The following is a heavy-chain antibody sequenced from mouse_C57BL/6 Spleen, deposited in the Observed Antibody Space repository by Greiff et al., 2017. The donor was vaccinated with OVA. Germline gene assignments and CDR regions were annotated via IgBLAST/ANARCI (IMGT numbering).Heavy chain of an antibody. Sequence: VQLKESGGGLVKPGGSLKLSCAASGFTFSDYGMHWVRQAPEKGLAWVAYISSGSSTIYSADTVKGRFTIYRDNAKNTLFLQMTSLRSEDTAMYYCARAGTRGYYFDYWGQGTTLTVSS. CDR2: ISSGSSTI. J-gene: IGHJ2*01. CDR1: GFTFSDYG. CDR3: ARAGTRGYYFDY. D-gene: IGHD4-1*01. V-gene: IGHV5-17*01.